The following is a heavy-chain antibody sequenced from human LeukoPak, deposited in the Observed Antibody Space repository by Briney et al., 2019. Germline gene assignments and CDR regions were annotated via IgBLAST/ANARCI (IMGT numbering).Heavy chain of an antibody. V-gene: IGHV4-61*02. Sequence: PSETLSLTCTVSGGSISSGTYYWSWIRQPAGKGLEWIGRIYTSESTKYNPSFKSRVTISIDTSKNQFSLKLSSVTAADTAVYYCARETLWGITSSYYYMDVWGKGTTVTVSS. D-gene: IGHD1-20*01. CDR3: ARETLWGITSSYYYMDV. J-gene: IGHJ6*03. CDR1: GGSISSGTYY. CDR2: IYTSEST.